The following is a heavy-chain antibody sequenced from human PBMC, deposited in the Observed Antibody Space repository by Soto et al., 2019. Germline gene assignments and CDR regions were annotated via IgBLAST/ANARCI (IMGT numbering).Heavy chain of an antibody. CDR3: ARDGAWRGFDV. D-gene: IGHD6-25*01. CDR1: GDSITSGAYS. V-gene: IGHV4-30-2*01. J-gene: IGHJ6*02. Sequence: PSETLSLTCTVSGDSITSGAYSWSWIRQPPGKGLEWIGYISHSGSTYYNPSLKSRVTISIDRSENHFSLNLNSVTAADTAVYYCARDGAWRGFDVWGQGTTVTVSS. CDR2: ISHSGST.